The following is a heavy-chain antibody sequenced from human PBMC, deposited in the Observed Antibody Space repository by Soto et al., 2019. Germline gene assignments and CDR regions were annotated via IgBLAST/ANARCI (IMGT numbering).Heavy chain of an antibody. Sequence: ASVKVSCKASGYTFTSYGISWVRQAPGQGLEWMGRISAYNGNTNYAQKLQGRVTMTTDTSTSTAYMELRSLRSDDTAVYYCARDLYGSGNDAFDIWGQGTMVTVSS. CDR2: ISAYNGNT. J-gene: IGHJ3*02. CDR1: GYTFTSYG. D-gene: IGHD3-10*01. CDR3: ARDLYGSGNDAFDI. V-gene: IGHV1-18*01.